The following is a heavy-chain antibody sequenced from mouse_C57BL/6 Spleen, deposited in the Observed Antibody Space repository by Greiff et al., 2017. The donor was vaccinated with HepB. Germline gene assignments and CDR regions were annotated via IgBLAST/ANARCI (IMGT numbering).Heavy chain of an antibody. CDR1: GYTFTSYW. CDR3: ARKRDDGPYFDY. CDR2: IDPSDSYT. D-gene: IGHD2-3*01. J-gene: IGHJ2*01. Sequence: VKLQQPGAELVMPGASVKLSCKASGYTFTSYWMHWVKQRPGQGLEWIGEIDPSDSYTNYNQKFKGKSTLTVDKSSSTAYMQLSSLTSEDSAVYYCARKRDDGPYFDYWGQGTTLTVSS. V-gene: IGHV1-69*01.